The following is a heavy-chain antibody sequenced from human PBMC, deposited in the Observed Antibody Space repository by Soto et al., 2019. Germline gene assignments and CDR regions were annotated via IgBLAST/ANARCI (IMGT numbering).Heavy chain of an antibody. D-gene: IGHD5-18*01. CDR1: GFTFTSYG. CDR3: VSVRGYGNASVPYS. CDR2: ISYDGGLQ. J-gene: IGHJ4*02. Sequence: QAHLVESGGGVVQPGRSLRLSCAASGFTFTSYGMHWVRQAPGTRLEWVAVISYDGGLQHYADSVKGRFTISRDNSKNMVLLQMNSLTAEDTAVYYCVSVRGYGNASVPYSWGQGTLVSVSS. V-gene: IGHV3-30*03.